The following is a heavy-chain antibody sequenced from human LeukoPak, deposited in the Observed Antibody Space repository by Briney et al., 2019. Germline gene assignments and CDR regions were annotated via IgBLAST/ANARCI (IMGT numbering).Heavy chain of an antibody. CDR3: ASRKLGNDY. CDR1: GGSVSDYY. D-gene: IGHD7-27*01. V-gene: IGHV4-59*02. CDR2: IYYTGST. J-gene: IGHJ4*02. Sequence: SSETLSLTCTVSGGSVSDYYWSWIRQSPGKGLEWIGYIYYTGSTSYNPSLRSRVTMSADTSKNQFSLKLSSVTAAGTAVYYCASRKLGNDYWGQGTLVTVSS.